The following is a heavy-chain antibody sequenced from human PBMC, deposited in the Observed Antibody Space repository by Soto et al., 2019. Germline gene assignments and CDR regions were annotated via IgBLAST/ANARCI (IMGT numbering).Heavy chain of an antibody. V-gene: IGHV1-18*04. Sequence: ASVKVSCKASGYTFTSYGISWVRQAPGQGLEWMGWISAYNGNTNYAQKLQGRVTMTADTSTSTAYMELRSLRSDDTAVYYCARDLANIVVVPAASYYYYGMDVWGQGTTVAVPS. CDR3: ARDLANIVVVPAASYYYYGMDV. CDR1: GYTFTSYG. J-gene: IGHJ6*02. CDR2: ISAYNGNT. D-gene: IGHD2-2*01.